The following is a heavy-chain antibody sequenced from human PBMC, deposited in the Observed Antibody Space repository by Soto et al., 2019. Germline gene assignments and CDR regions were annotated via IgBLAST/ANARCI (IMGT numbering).Heavy chain of an antibody. CDR1: GGSISSYY. J-gene: IGHJ6*02. V-gene: IGHV4-59*01. CDR2: IYYSGST. Sequence: PSETLSLTCTVSGGSISSYYWSWIRQPPGKGLEWIGYIYYSGSTNYNPSLKSRVTISVDTSKNQFSLKLSSVTAADTAVYYCARGPRQLGNYYYYYYGMDVWGQGTTVTVSS. CDR3: ARGPRQLGNYYYYYYGMDV. D-gene: IGHD6-6*01.